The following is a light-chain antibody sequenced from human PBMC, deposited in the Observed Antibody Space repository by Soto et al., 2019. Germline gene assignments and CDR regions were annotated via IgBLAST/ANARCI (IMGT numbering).Light chain of an antibody. V-gene: IGKV3-11*01. CDR1: QSVSSY. Sequence: EMVLTQSPATLSLSPGERATLSCRASQSVSSYLAWYQQKPGQAPRLLIYDASNRATGIPARFSGSGSGTDFTLTISSLEPVDFAVYYCQQRSNWPITFGQGTRLEIK. CDR2: DAS. CDR3: QQRSNWPIT. J-gene: IGKJ5*01.